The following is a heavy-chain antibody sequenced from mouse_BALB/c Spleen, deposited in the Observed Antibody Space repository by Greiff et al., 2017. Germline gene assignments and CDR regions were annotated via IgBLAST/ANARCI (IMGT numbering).Heavy chain of an antibody. Sequence: VQLQQPGAELVKPGTSVKLSCKASGYNFTNYWINWVKLRPGQGLEWIGDIYPGSGSTNYNEKFKSKATLTVDTSSSTAYMQLSSLASEDSALYYCARQNYGYAMDYWGQGTSVTVSS. J-gene: IGHJ4*01. CDR3: ARQNYGYAMDY. CDR2: IYPGSGST. CDR1: GYNFTNYW. D-gene: IGHD1-1*01. V-gene: IGHV1-55*01.